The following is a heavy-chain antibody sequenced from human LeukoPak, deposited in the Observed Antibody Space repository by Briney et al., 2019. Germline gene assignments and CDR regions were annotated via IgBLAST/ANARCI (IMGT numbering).Heavy chain of an antibody. V-gene: IGHV3-64D*06. Sequence: GGSLRLSCSASGFTFSSYAMHWVRQAPGKGLEYVSAISSNGGSTYYADSVKGRFTISRDNSKNTLYLQMSGLRAEDTAVYYCVKGGYDILTGYTSFDYWGQGTLVTVSS. CDR2: ISSNGGST. D-gene: IGHD3-9*01. J-gene: IGHJ4*02. CDR1: GFTFSSYA. CDR3: VKGGYDILTGYTSFDY.